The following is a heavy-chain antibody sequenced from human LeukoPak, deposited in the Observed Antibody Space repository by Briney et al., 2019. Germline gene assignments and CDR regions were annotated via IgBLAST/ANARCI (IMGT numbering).Heavy chain of an antibody. J-gene: IGHJ5*02. D-gene: IGHD2-2*01. CDR3: ARKGDIVVVPATFQIDP. CDR2: INHSGST. CDR1: GGSFSGYY. Sequence: SETLSLTCAVYGGSFSGYYWSWIRQPPGKGLEWIGEINHSGSTSYNPSLKSRVTISVDTSKNQFSLKLSSVTAADTAVYYCARKGDIVVVPATFQIDPWGQGTLVTVSS. V-gene: IGHV4-34*01.